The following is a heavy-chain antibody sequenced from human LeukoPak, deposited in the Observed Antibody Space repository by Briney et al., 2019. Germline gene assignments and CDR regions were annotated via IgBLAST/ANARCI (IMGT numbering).Heavy chain of an antibody. CDR1: GGSISGYS. CDR3: VRDLGRFDS. CDR2: IYSSGST. Sequence: SETLSLTCTVSGGSISGYSWSWIRQPAGKGLEWIGRIYSSGSTNYNPSLKSRVAMSVDTSKNQFSLRVTSVTAADTAVYFCVRDLGRFDSWGQGALVLVSS. V-gene: IGHV4-4*07. J-gene: IGHJ5*01.